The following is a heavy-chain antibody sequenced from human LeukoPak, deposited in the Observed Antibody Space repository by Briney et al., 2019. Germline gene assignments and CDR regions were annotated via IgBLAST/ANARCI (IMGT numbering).Heavy chain of an antibody. V-gene: IGHV1-18*04. J-gene: IGHJ6*04. CDR2: ISAYNGNT. Sequence: ASVKVSCKASGYTFTSYGISWVRQAPGQGLEWMGWISAYNGNTNYAQKLQGRVTMTIDTSTSTAYMELRSLRSDDTAVYYCARGPVGTSSSWYVNYYGMDVWGKGTTVTVSS. D-gene: IGHD6-13*01. CDR1: GYTFTSYG. CDR3: ARGPVGTSSSWYVNYYGMDV.